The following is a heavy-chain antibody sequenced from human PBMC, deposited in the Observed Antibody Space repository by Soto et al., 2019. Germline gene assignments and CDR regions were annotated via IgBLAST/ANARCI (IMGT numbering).Heavy chain of an antibody. CDR2: IIPIFGTA. J-gene: IGHJ6*02. V-gene: IGHV1-69*01. CDR1: GGTFSSYA. CDR3: ARVGDTASSYYYYGMDV. D-gene: IGHD5-18*01. Sequence: QVQLVQSGAEVTKPGSSVKVSCKASGGTFSSYAISWVRQAPGQGLEWMGGIIPIFGTANYAQKFQGRVTITADESTSTAYMELSSLRSEDTAVYYCARVGDTASSYYYYGMDVWGQGTTVTVSS.